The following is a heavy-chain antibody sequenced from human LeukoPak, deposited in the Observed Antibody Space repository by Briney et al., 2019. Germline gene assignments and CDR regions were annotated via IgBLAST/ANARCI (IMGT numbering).Heavy chain of an antibody. D-gene: IGHD3-10*01. Sequence: SGPALVKPTQTLTLTCTFPGFSLSTSGMCVSWIRQPPGKALEWLARIDWDDDKYYSTSLKTRLTISKDTSKNQVVLTMTNMDPVDTATYYCAREYYYGSGSYRLFDYWGQGTLVTVSS. CDR1: GFSLSTSGMC. CDR2: IDWDDDK. J-gene: IGHJ4*02. CDR3: AREYYYGSGSYRLFDY. V-gene: IGHV2-70*11.